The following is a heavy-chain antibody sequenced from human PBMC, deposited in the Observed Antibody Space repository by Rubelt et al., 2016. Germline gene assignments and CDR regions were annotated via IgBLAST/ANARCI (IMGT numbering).Heavy chain of an antibody. J-gene: IGHJ5*02. CDR1: GGSISSYY. CDR3: ARGYSSCWYTGGDWFDP. CDR2: IYYSVST. V-gene: IGHV4-59*01. D-gene: IGHD6-19*01. Sequence: QVQLQESGPGLVKPSETLSLTCTVSGGSISSYYWSWIRQPPGKGLEWIGYIYYSVSTNYNPSLKSRVTISVDTSKNQFSLKLSSVTAADTAVYYCARGYSSCWYTGGDWFDPWGQGTLVTVSS.